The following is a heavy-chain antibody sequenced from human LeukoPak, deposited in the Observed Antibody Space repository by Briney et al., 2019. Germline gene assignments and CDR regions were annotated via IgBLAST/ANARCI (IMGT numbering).Heavy chain of an antibody. Sequence: SETLSLTCTVSGGSISSYYWSWIRQPPGKGLEWIGYIYYSGSTNYNPSLKSRVTISVDTSKNQFSLKLSSVTAADTAVYYCASTHYGDHYWYFDLWGRGTLVTVSS. V-gene: IGHV4-59*01. CDR3: ASTHYGDHYWYFDL. CDR2: IYYSGST. CDR1: GGSISSYY. D-gene: IGHD4-17*01. J-gene: IGHJ2*01.